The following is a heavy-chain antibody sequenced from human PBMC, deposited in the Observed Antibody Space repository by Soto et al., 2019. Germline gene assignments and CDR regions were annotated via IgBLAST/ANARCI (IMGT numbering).Heavy chain of an antibody. D-gene: IGHD5-12*01. V-gene: IGHV1-3*01. Sequence: VASVKVSCKASGYTFTSYAMHWVRQAPGQRLEWMGWINAGNGNTKYSQKFQGRVTITRDTSASTAYMELSSLRSEDTAVYYCARDNSGYDYLFDYWGQGTLVTVSS. CDR2: INAGNGNT. J-gene: IGHJ4*02. CDR1: GYTFTSYA. CDR3: ARDNSGYDYLFDY.